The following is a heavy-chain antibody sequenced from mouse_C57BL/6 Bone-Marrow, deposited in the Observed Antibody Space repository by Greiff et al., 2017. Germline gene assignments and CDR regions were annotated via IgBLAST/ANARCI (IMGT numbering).Heavy chain of an antibody. V-gene: IGHV1-19*01. CDR3: AKAETPFDY. CDR1: GYTFTDYY. CDR2: INPYNGGT. J-gene: IGHJ2*01. Sequence: EVQLQQSGPVLVKPGASVKMSCKASGYTFTDYYMNWVKQSHGKSLEWIGVINPYNGGTSYNQKFKGKATLTVDKSSSTAYMELNSLTSEDSAVYYCAKAETPFDYWGQGTTLTVSS.